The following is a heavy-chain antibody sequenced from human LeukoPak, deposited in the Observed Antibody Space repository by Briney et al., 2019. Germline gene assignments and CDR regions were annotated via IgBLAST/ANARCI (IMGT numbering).Heavy chain of an antibody. CDR1: GYTFTSYG. CDR3: ARIYYDYVWGSYPPPSLFVSYFDY. D-gene: IGHD3-16*01. Sequence: ASVKVSCKASGYTFTSYGISWVRQAPGQGLEWMGWISAYNGNTNYAQKLQGRVTMTTDTSTSTAYMELRSLRSDDTAVYYCARIYYDYVWGSYPPPSLFVSYFDYWGQGTLVTVSS. CDR2: ISAYNGNT. V-gene: IGHV1-18*01. J-gene: IGHJ4*02.